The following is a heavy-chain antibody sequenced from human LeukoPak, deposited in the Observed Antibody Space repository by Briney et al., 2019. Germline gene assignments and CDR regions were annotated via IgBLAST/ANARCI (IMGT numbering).Heavy chain of an antibody. Sequence: SETLSLTCTVSGYSISSGYYWGWIRQPPGKGLEWIGSIYHSGSTYYNPSLKSRVTISVDTSKNQFSLKLSSVTAADTAVYYCARVLGWESYYYGMDVWGQGTLVTVSS. CDR1: GYSISSGYY. V-gene: IGHV4-38-2*02. J-gene: IGHJ6*02. D-gene: IGHD1-26*01. CDR3: ARVLGWESYYYGMDV. CDR2: IYHSGST.